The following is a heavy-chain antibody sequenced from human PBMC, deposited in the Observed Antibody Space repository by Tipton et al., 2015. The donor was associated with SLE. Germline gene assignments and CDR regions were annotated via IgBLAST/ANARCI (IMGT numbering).Heavy chain of an antibody. CDR2: IYYSGST. J-gene: IGHJ4*02. V-gene: IGHV4-30-4*01. CDR1: GGSISSGDYY. D-gene: IGHD2-15*01. Sequence: TLSLTCTVSGGSISSGDYYWSWIRQPPGKGLEWIGYIYYSGSTYYNPSLKSRVTISVDTSKNQFSLKLSSVTAADTAVYYCARERDCSGGSCYPFDYWGQGTLVTVSS. CDR3: ARERDCSGGSCYPFDY.